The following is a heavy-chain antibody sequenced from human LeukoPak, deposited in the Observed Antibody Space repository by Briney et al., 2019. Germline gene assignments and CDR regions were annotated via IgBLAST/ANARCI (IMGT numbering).Heavy chain of an antibody. J-gene: IGHJ6*03. CDR2: INPNSGGT. V-gene: IGHV1-2*02. Sequence: GASVKVSCKTSGYTFTGYYMHWVRQAPGQGLEWMGWINPNSGGTNYAQKFQGRVTMTRDTSISTAYMELSRLRSDDTAVYYCARDLRVDIVATGNYYYMDVWGKGTTVTVSS. CDR1: GYTFTGYY. CDR3: ARDLRVDIVATGNYYYMDV. D-gene: IGHD5-12*01.